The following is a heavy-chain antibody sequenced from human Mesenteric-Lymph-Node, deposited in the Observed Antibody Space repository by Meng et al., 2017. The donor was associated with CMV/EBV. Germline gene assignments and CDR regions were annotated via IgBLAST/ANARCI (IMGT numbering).Heavy chain of an antibody. J-gene: IGHJ6*02. D-gene: IGHD1-26*01. CDR3: ARDGREQPGRTHYFYYYGMDV. CDR2: IYSGNSGKT. V-gene: IGHV3-23*03. CDR1: GFTFNNYA. Sequence: GESLKISCAASGFTFNNYAMNWVRQAPGKGLEYVAVIYSGNSGKTLYSDSVRGRFTISKDNAKNSLYLQINSLRSEDTAVYYCARDGREQPGRTHYFYYYGMDVWGQGTTVTVSS.